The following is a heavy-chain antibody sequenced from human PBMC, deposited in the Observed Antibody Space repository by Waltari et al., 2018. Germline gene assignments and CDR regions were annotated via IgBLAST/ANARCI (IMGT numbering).Heavy chain of an antibody. D-gene: IGHD2-2*02. V-gene: IGHV3-23*01. J-gene: IGHJ3*01. CDR1: ALTFSTYV. CDR2: ISGSGAE. CDR3: AKDDRYPDDVFGL. Sequence: EVQLMESGGGLVQPGGSLRLSCSASALTFSTYVINWVRQAPGKGLKWVCSISGSGAEWYAESVRGRFTISRDNPKNTVFLQMNSLRVEDTALYYCAKDDRYPDDVFGLWGLGTMVTVSS.